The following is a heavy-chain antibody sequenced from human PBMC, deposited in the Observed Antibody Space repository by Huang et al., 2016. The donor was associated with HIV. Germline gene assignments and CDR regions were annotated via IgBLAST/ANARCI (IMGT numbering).Heavy chain of an antibody. J-gene: IGHJ6*03. D-gene: IGHD5-18*01. CDR2: ISVYNGNT. Sequence: QVQLVQSGAEVKKPGASVKVSCKASGYTFSSFGISWVRQAPGQGLEWGGGISVYNGNTKFAQKVQGRLTMTTDTSTSTAYMELRSLRSDDTAVYYCARGGGIQLWLLGYYYMDVWGNGTTVTVSS. V-gene: IGHV1-18*01. CDR3: ARGGGIQLWLLGYYYMDV. CDR1: GYTFSSFG.